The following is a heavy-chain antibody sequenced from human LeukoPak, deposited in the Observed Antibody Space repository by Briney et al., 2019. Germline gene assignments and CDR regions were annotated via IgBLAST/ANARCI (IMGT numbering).Heavy chain of an antibody. CDR2: ISPAGGTT. CDR1: GFTFSSEA. J-gene: IGHJ4*02. CDR3: AKGGYCSSTSCYVDY. V-gene: IGHV3-23*01. Sequence: GGSLRLSCAVSGFTFSSEAMGWVRQLPGGGLEWVSTISPAGGTTYYAESMKGRFTISRDNSKSTLYLQMNSLRAEDTAVYYCAKGGYCSSTSCYVDYWGQGTLVTVSS. D-gene: IGHD2-2*01.